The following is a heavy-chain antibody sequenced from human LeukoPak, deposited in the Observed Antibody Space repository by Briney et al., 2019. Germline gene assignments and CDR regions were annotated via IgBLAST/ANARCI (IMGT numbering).Heavy chain of an antibody. Sequence: QSGGSLRLSCAASGFTFSSYGMHWVRQAPGKGLEWVAVISYDGSNKYYADSVKGRFTISRDNSKNTLYLQMNSLRAEDTAVYYCARGDTAMVGMDVWGKGTTVTVSS. J-gene: IGHJ6*04. V-gene: IGHV3-30*03. CDR1: GFTFSSYG. CDR2: ISYDGSNK. D-gene: IGHD5-18*01. CDR3: ARGDTAMVGMDV.